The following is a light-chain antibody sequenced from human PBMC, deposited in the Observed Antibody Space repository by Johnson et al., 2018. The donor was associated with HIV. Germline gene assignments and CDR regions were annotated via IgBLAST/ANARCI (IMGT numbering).Light chain of an antibody. Sequence: QSVLTQPPSVSAAPGQKVTISCSGSSSNIGNNYVSWYRQLPGTAPKLLIYENTQRPSGIPDRFSGSKSGASATLGITGLQTGDEAAYYCATWDRSLSAGGVLGTGTKVTVL. CDR3: ATWDRSLSAGGV. CDR1: SSNIGNNY. V-gene: IGLV1-51*02. CDR2: ENT. J-gene: IGLJ1*01.